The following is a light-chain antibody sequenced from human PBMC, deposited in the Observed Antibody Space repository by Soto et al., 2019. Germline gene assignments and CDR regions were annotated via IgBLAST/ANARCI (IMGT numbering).Light chain of an antibody. CDR1: QSVRSN. CDR3: QQYSDWPLT. CDR2: GAS. Sequence: EIVMTKSPATLSVSPGERATLSCRASQSVRSNLAWYQQKPGQAPRLLIHGASTRATDIPASFSGSGSGTEFTLTISSLQSEDFAVYYCQQYSDWPLTFGGGTKVEIK. J-gene: IGKJ4*01. V-gene: IGKV3-15*01.